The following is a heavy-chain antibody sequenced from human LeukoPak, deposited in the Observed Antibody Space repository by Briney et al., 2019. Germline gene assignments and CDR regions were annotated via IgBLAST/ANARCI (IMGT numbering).Heavy chain of an antibody. J-gene: IGHJ4*02. CDR3: ARRYFDSSDPFDY. D-gene: IGHD3-9*01. CDR1: GGSISSGSYY. Sequence: SETLSLTCTVSGGSISSGSYYWSWIRQPPGKGLEWIGEINHSGSTNYNPSLKSRVTISVDTSKNQFSLKLSSVTAADTAAYYCARRYFDSSDPFDYWGQGTLVTVSS. CDR2: INHSGST. V-gene: IGHV4-39*01.